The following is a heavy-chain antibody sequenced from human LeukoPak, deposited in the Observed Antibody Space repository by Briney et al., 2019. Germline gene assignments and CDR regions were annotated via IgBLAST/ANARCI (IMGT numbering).Heavy chain of an antibody. D-gene: IGHD3-3*01. V-gene: IGHV1-8*03. Sequence: ASVKVSCKASGYTFTSYDINWVRQATGQGLEWMGWMNPNSGNTGYAQKFQGRVTITRNTSISTAYMELSSLRSEDTAVYYCARGVEYYDFWSGYSFDPWGQGTLVTVSP. CDR2: MNPNSGNT. CDR1: GYTFTSYD. CDR3: ARGVEYYDFWSGYSFDP. J-gene: IGHJ5*02.